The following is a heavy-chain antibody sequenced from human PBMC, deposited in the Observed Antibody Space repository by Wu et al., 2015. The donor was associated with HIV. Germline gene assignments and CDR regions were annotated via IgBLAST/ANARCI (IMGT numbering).Heavy chain of an antibody. CDR3: ARGHFDSSGSAFSEYFQH. V-gene: IGHV1-69*15. CDR1: GGTFSNFV. CDR2: IIPMFGTA. J-gene: IGHJ1*01. D-gene: IGHD3-22*01. Sequence: QVQLVQSGAEVKKPGSSVKVSCKASGGTFSNFVITWVRQAPGQGLEWMGNIIPMFGTAKYAQKFQGRVSITADESTTTAYMELSSLRSEDTAVYYCARGHFDSSGSAFSEYFQHWGQGTLVTVSS.